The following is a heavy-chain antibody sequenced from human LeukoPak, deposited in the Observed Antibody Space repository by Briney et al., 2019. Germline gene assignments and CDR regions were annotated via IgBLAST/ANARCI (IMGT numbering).Heavy chain of an antibody. Sequence: GGSLRLSCAASGFTFSDYYMSWIRQAPGKGLEWVPYISSSGSTIYYADSVKGRFTISRDNAKNSLYLQMNSLRAEDTAVYYCAKDEQQWLATGPFDYWGQGTLVTVSS. CDR1: GFTFSDYY. V-gene: IGHV3-11*04. J-gene: IGHJ4*02. CDR3: AKDEQQWLATGPFDY. D-gene: IGHD6-19*01. CDR2: ISSSGSTI.